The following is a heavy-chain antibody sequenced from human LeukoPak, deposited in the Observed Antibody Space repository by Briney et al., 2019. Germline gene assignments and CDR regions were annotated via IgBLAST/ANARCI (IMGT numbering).Heavy chain of an antibody. V-gene: IGHV1-24*01. Sequence: ASVKVSCKVSGHTLTELALHWVRQAPGKGLEWMGGYEAERAEIIYAPKLQGRVTMTEDTSTETAYMELSSLSAEDTAVCYCAVGTFYYLTAVFWGQGTLVTVSS. J-gene: IGHJ4*02. CDR3: AVGTFYYLTAVF. CDR1: GHTLTELA. D-gene: IGHD3-10*01. CDR2: YEAERAEI.